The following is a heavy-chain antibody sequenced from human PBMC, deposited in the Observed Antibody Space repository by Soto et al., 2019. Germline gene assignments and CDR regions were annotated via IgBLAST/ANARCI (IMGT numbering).Heavy chain of an antibody. D-gene: IGHD3-10*01. CDR1: GFTFSSYG. V-gene: IGHV3-30*18. CDR3: AKDPNMVRGVIKHYYYYGMDV. CDR2: ISYDGSNK. Sequence: GGSLRLSCAASGFTFSSYGMHWVRQAPGKGLEWVAVISYDGSNKYYADSVKGRFTISRDNSKNTLYLQMNSLRAEDTAVYYCAKDPNMVRGVIKHYYYYGMDVWGQGATVTVSS. J-gene: IGHJ6*02.